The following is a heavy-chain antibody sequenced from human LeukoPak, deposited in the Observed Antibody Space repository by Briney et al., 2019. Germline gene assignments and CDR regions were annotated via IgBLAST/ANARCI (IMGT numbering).Heavy chain of an antibody. CDR3: AKDRVVVPAAIGYYYGMDV. D-gene: IGHD2-2*02. CDR2: ISSSGSST. V-gene: IGHV3-23*01. J-gene: IGHJ6*04. Sequence: GGSLRPSCAASGFTFSSYALSCVRQPPGEGLEWVSAISSSGSSTYHADSVKGRFTISRSNSKNTLYLQMNSLRAEDTAVYYCAKDRVVVPAAIGYYYGMDVWGKGTTVTVSS. CDR1: GFTFSSYA.